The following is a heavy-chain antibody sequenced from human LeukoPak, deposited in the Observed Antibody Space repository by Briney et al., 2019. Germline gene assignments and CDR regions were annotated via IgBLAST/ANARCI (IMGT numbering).Heavy chain of an antibody. D-gene: IGHD2-15*01. J-gene: IGHJ3*02. CDR2: ISSSGTSI. CDR1: EFTFSSYE. CDR3: ASSYCSGGRCAGAFDI. Sequence: PGGSLRLSCAASEFTFSSYEMNWVRQAPGKGLEWVSYISSSGTSIYYADSVKGRFTISRDSAKNPLYLQMNSLRAEDTAVYYCASSYCSGGRCAGAFDIWGQGTMVTVSS. V-gene: IGHV3-48*03.